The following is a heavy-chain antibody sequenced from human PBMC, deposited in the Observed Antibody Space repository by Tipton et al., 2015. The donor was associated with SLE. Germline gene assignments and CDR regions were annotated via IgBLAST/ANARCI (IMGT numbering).Heavy chain of an antibody. CDR1: GGSFNGYY. J-gene: IGHJ4*02. CDR3: ARSPGRSYFDY. Sequence: LRLSCAVYGGSFNGYYWSWIRQPPGKGLEWIGEINHSGSTNYNPSLKSRVTISVDTSKNQFSLKLSSVTAADTAVYYCARSPGRSYFDYWGQGTLVTVSS. V-gene: IGHV4-34*01. CDR2: INHSGST.